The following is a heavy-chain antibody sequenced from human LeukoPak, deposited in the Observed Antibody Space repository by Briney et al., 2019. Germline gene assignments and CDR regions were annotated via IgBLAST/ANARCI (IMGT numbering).Heavy chain of an antibody. D-gene: IGHD4-23*01. J-gene: IGHJ5*02. CDR2: VYYTGVT. CDR1: GGYIITSGHY. Sequence: SETLSLTCTVSGGYIITSGHYWGWIRQPPGKGLEWIGSVYYTGVTSTNPFFRSRMSISVDTSKNQFSLNLTSVTAADAAVYYCARERSSSGGHNWFDPWGQGALVTVSS. CDR3: ARERSSSGGHNWFDP. V-gene: IGHV4-39*07.